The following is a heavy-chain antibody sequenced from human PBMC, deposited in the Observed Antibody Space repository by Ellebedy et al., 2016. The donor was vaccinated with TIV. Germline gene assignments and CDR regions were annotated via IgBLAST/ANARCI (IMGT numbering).Heavy chain of an antibody. D-gene: IGHD1-7*01. Sequence: PGGSLRPSCAASGFTFSSYYMNWVRQAPGKGLEWVSTVVGSSGSTYYADSVQGRFTVPRDNPKNTLYLQMNSLRAEDTAVYYCAKDVSVGTTQSFYGMDVWGQGTTVTVSS. CDR3: AKDVSVGTTQSFYGMDV. V-gene: IGHV3-23*01. CDR2: VVGSSGST. J-gene: IGHJ6*02. CDR1: GFTFSSYY.